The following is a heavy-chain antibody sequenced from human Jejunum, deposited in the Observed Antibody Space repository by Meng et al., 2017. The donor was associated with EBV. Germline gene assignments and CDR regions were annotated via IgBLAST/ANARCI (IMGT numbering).Heavy chain of an antibody. J-gene: IGHJ5*02. D-gene: IGHD6-13*01. CDR1: VTFTRRSSYC. V-gene: IGHV4-39*01. Sequence: TSSLPCTCAVTFTRRSSYCWAGLRQPTVKALAWIVSIFSSGSTYSNPSLKSRLTISGDTSKTQFSLKLSSVTAADTAVYYCARAPSVAAAGLNNWFNPWGQGTLVTVSS. CDR3: ARAPSVAAAGLNNWFNP. CDR2: IFSSGST.